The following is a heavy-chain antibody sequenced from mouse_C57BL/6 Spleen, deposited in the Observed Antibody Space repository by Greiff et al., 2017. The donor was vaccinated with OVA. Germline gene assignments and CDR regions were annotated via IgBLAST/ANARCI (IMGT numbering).Heavy chain of an antibody. CDR1: GYTFTSYW. CDR2: IDPSDSYT. V-gene: IGHV1-69*01. J-gene: IGHJ2*01. CDR3: ARGYYGSSPYFDY. Sequence: VRLQQPGAELVMPGASVKLSCKASGYTFTSYWMHWVKQRPGQGLEWIGEIDPSDSYTNYNQKFKGKSTLTVDKSSSTAYMQLSSLTSEDSAVYYCARGYYGSSPYFDYWGQGTTLTVSS. D-gene: IGHD1-1*01.